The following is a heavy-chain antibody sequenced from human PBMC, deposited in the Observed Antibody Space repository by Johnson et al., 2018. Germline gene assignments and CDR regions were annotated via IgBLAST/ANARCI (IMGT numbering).Heavy chain of an antibody. CDR1: GDSISSYY. CDR2: VYYTGST. J-gene: IGHJ3*01. D-gene: IGHD3-22*01. CDR3: ARGGSSGYSAAFAL. V-gene: IGHV4-59*01. Sequence: QVQLQESGPGVVKPSETLSLTCTVSGDSISSYYWSWIRQPPGKGLEWLGSVYYTGSTKYNPSLKSRVTISVDTSKNQFSLGLSSVTAADTALYYCARGGSSGYSAAFALWGQGTMVTVSS.